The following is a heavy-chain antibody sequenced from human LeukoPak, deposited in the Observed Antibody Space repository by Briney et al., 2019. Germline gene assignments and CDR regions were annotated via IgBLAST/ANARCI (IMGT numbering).Heavy chain of an antibody. CDR2: IYTSGST. CDR1: ADSISNSY. D-gene: IGHD5-24*01. J-gene: IGHJ2*01. Sequence: PSETLSLTCTVSADSISNSYWSWIRKSAGKGLEWIGRIYTSGSTNYNPSLKSRVTISVDTSKNQFSLVLTSVTAADTAVYFCAKEAPMATNNWYFDLWGRGTLVTVSS. CDR3: AKEAPMATNNWYFDL. V-gene: IGHV4-4*07.